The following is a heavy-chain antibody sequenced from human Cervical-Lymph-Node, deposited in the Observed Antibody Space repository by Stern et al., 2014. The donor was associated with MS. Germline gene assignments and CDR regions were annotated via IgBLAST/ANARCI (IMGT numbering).Heavy chain of an antibody. V-gene: IGHV3-30*18. Sequence: QLVESGGGVVQPGGSLRLSCAASGFTFSSYGLHWVRQAPGKGLEWVAVISYDGSNKDYGYSVKGRFTISRDNSKNTVYLQINSLRAEDTAVYYCAKDTSPREYFYYGMDVWGQGTTVTVSS. CDR1: GFTFSSYG. CDR3: AKDTSPREYFYYGMDV. CDR2: ISYDGSNK. D-gene: IGHD3-16*01. J-gene: IGHJ6*02.